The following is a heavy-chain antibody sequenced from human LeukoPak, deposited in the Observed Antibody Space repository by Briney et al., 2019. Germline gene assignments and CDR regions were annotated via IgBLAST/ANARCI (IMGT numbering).Heavy chain of an antibody. CDR3: ATSTPGGYCSSTSCYGPRFDY. D-gene: IGHD2-2*01. V-gene: IGHV3-53*01. CDR2: IYTGVST. CDR1: GFTVSSNY. J-gene: IGHJ4*02. Sequence: GGSLRLSCAASGFTVSSNYMSWVRQAPGKGLEWVSVIYTGVSTYYADSVKGRFTISRDNSKNTLYLQMNSLRAEDTAVYYCATSTPGGYCSSTSCYGPRFDYWGQGTPVTVSS.